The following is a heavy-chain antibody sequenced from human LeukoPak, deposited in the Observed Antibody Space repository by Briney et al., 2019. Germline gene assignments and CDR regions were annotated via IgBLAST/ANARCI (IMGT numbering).Heavy chain of an antibody. CDR1: GGSISSSSYY. V-gene: IGHV4-39*07. J-gene: IGHJ5*02. CDR3: ARGPSWGYSSSWYWFDP. CDR2: IYTSGST. D-gene: IGHD6-13*01. Sequence: SETLSLTCTVSGGSISSSSYYWGWIRQPPGKGLEWIGRIYTSGSTNYNPSLKSRVTISVDTSKNQFSLKLSSVTAADTAVYYCARGPSWGYSSSWYWFDPWGQGTLVTVSS.